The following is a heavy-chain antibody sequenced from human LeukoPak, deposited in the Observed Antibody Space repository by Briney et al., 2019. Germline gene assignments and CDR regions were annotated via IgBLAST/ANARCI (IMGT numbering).Heavy chain of an antibody. CDR3: AREGGVVVPAATTVAGFDI. D-gene: IGHD2-2*01. CDR1: GGTFSSYA. CDR2: IIPIFGTA. Sequence: SVKVSCKASGGTFSSYAISWVRQAPGQGLEWMGGIIPIFGTANYAQKFQGRVTITADESTSTAYMGLSSLRSEDTAVYYCAREGGVVVPAATTVAGFDIWGQGTMVTVSS. J-gene: IGHJ3*02. V-gene: IGHV1-69*01.